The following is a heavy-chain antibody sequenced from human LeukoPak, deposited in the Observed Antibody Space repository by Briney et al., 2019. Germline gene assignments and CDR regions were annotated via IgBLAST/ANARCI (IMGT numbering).Heavy chain of an antibody. V-gene: IGHV3-7*01. Sequence: PGGSLRLSCAASGFTFSSYWMSWVRQAPGKGLEWVANIKQDGSEKYYVDSVKGRFTISRDNAKNSLYLQMNSLRAEDTAVYYCARDSCSIVATNNFDYWGQGTLVTVSS. CDR3: ARDSCSIVATNNFDY. J-gene: IGHJ4*02. D-gene: IGHD5-12*01. CDR2: IKQDGSEK. CDR1: GFTFSSYW.